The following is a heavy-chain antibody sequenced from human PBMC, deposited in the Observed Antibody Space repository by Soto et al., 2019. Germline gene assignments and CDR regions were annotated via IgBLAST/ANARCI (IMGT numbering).Heavy chain of an antibody. CDR2: IIPIFGTA. CDR3: ARVVRGWYGSTGFGP. V-gene: IGHV1-69*01. J-gene: IGHJ5*02. D-gene: IGHD6-19*01. Sequence: QVQLVQSGAEVKKPGSSVKVSCKASGGTFSSYAISWVRQAPGQGLEWMGGIIPIFGTANYAQKFQGRVTITADESTSTVYMELSSLRSEDTAVDYCARVVRGWYGSTGFGPWGQGTLVTVSS. CDR1: GGTFSSYA.